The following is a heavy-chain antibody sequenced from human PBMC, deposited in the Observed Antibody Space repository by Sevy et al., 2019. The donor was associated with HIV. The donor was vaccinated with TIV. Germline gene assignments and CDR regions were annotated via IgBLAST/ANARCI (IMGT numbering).Heavy chain of an antibody. V-gene: IGHV3-30-3*01. J-gene: IGHJ4*02. CDR2: LSYDGTNK. Sequence: GGSLRLSCAASGFTFSYYAMHWVRQAPGKGLEWVAVLSYDGTNKQYAESVKGRFTISRDNSKNTLYLQMNSLRAEDTAVYYCARDRGYYDSSGFYSRYYFDYWGQGTLVTVSS. CDR1: GFTFSYYA. CDR3: ARDRGYYDSSGFYSRYYFDY. D-gene: IGHD3-22*01.